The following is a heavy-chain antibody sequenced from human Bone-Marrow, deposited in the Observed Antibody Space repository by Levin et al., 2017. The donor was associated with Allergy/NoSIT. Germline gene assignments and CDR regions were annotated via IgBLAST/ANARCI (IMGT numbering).Heavy chain of an antibody. Sequence: SVKVSCRASGGILNSYAINWVRQAPGQGLEWMGGIVAVYGTPNYAQKFQGRVNIIADESTDTVYMELNSLTSEDTALYYCARGEGCDYWGQGTLVTVSS. J-gene: IGHJ4*02. V-gene: IGHV1-69*13. D-gene: IGHD1-26*01. CDR1: GGILNSYA. CDR3: ARGEGCDY. CDR2: IVAVYGTP.